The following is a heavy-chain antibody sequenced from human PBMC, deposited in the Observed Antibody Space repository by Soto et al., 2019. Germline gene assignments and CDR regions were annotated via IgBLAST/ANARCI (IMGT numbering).Heavy chain of an antibody. D-gene: IGHD3-9*01. V-gene: IGHV1-8*01. CDR3: ARSIPHFPHYDILTDVWVVDY. Sequence: ASVKVSCKASGYTFSSYDINWVRQAPGQGLEWMGWMNPDSGNTGYAQNFQGRVTMTRDFFKNTAYMELSSLRSEDTAVYYCARSIPHFPHYDILTDVWVVDYWG. J-gene: IGHJ4*01. CDR2: MNPDSGNT. CDR1: GYTFSSYD.